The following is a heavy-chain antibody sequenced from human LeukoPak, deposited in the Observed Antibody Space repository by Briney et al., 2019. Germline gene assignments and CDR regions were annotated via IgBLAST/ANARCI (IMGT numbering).Heavy chain of an antibody. CDR2: IIPILGIA. CDR3: ARDRIAAAGSFDY. CDR1: GGTFSSYA. D-gene: IGHD6-13*01. J-gene: IGHJ4*02. Sequence: SVKVSCKASGGTFSSYAISWVRQAPGQGLEWMGRIIPILGIANYAQKFQGRVTITADKSTSTAYMELSSLRSEDTAVFYCARDRIAAAGSFDYWGQGTLVTVSS. V-gene: IGHV1-69*04.